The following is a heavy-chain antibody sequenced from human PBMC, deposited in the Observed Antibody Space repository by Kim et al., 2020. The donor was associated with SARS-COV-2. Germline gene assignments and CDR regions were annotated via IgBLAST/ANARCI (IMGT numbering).Heavy chain of an antibody. J-gene: IGHJ5*02. CDR2: INPSGGST. D-gene: IGHD3-10*01. Sequence: ASVKVSCKASGYTFTSYYMHWVRQAPGQGLEWMGIINPSGGSTSYAQKFQGRVTMTRDTSTSTVYMELSSLRSEDTAVYYCAREAVYGSGNQRWWFDPWGQGTLVTVSS. V-gene: IGHV1-46*01. CDR1: GYTFTSYY. CDR3: AREAVYGSGNQRWWFDP.